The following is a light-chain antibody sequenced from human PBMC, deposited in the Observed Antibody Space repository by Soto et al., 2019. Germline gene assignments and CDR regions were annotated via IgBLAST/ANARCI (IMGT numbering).Light chain of an antibody. CDR3: QQSYSTPPF. CDR2: AAS. V-gene: IGKV1-39*01. J-gene: IGKJ4*01. CDR1: QSISSY. Sequence: DIQMTQSPSSLSASVGDRVTITCQASQSISSYLNWYQQKPGKAPKLLIYAASSLQSGVPSRFSGSGSGTDFTLTISSLQPEDFATFYCQQSYSTPPFFGGGTKVDIK.